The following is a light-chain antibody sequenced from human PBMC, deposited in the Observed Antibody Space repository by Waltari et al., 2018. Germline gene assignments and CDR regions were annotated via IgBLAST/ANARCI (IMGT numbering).Light chain of an antibody. CDR1: QSVGRS. CDR2: GAS. CDR3: QHYVSLPVT. V-gene: IGKV3-20*01. Sequence: EIVLTQSPGTLSLSPGEIATLSCRASQSVGRSLAWYQQKPGQAPRLLIYGASIRATGSPDRFSGGGSGTDFSLTISRLESEDFAAYHCQHYVSLPVTFGQGTKVEIK. J-gene: IGKJ1*01.